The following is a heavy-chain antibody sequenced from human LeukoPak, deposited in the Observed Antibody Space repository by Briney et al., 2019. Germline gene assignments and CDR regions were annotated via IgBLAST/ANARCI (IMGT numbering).Heavy chain of an antibody. CDR1: GYTFTGYY. CDR2: INPNSGGT. CDR3: ARDKWRVVPAVYYYYYYMDV. Sequence: GASVKVSCKASGYTFTGYYMHWVRQAPGQGPEWMGWINPNSGGTNYAQKFQGRVTMTRDTSISTAYMELSRLRSDDTAVYYCARDKWRVVPAVYYYYYYMDVWGKETTVTVSS. V-gene: IGHV1-2*02. J-gene: IGHJ6*03. D-gene: IGHD2-2*01.